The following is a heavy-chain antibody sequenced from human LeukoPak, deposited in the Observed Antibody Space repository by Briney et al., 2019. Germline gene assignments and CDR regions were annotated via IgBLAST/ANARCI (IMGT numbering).Heavy chain of an antibody. D-gene: IGHD5-18*01. V-gene: IGHV3-21*01. CDR1: GFTFSSYS. CDR2: ISSSSNYI. Sequence: GGSLRLSCAASGFTFSSYSMNWVRQAPGKGLEWVSSISSSSNYIYYADSVKGRFTISRDNAKNSLYLQMNSLRAEDTAVYYCAREKRGYLSSFDYWGQGILVTVSS. J-gene: IGHJ4*02. CDR3: AREKRGYLSSFDY.